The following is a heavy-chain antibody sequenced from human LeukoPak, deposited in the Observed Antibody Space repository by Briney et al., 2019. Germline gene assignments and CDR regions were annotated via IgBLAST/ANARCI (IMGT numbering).Heavy chain of an antibody. CDR2: VNGYNGNT. CDR1: GYTFSSYG. J-gene: IGHJ4*02. CDR3: VRDGGGSYYSD. Sequence: ASVRVSCKASGYTFSSYGIIWARQAPGQGLEWMGWVNGYNGNTDYAQKFQGRVAMTRDTSTSTAYVELTSLRSDDTAVYYCVRDGGGSYYSDWGQGTLVTVSS. V-gene: IGHV1-18*01. D-gene: IGHD1-26*01.